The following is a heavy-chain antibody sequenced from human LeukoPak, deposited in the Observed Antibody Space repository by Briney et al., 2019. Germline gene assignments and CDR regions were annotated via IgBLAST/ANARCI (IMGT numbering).Heavy chain of an antibody. V-gene: IGHV4-59*08. CDR3: ARHTDIAPLSSLKY. CDR2: NYYSGST. D-gene: IGHD6-13*01. J-gene: IGHJ4*02. CDR1: GGSISRYY. Sequence: SDTLSLNCTESGGSISRYYWSWIRQTPGKGLKWFRDNYYSGSTNYNPSLKSRVTISVDTSKNQFSLKFGSVTAADTAVYYCARHTDIAPLSSLKYWGQGTLVTVSS.